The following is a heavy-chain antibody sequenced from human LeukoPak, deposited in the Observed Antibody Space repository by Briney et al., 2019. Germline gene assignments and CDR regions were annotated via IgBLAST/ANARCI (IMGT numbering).Heavy chain of an antibody. V-gene: IGHV4-34*01. Sequence: SETLSLTCAVYGGSFSGYYWSWIRQPPGKGLERIGQINHSGSTNYNPSLKSRVTISVDTSKNQFSLKLSSVTAADTAVYYCARMYYDFWSGYRNAFDIWGQGTMVTVSS. CDR1: GGSFSGYY. J-gene: IGHJ3*02. D-gene: IGHD3-3*01. CDR2: INHSGST. CDR3: ARMYYDFWSGYRNAFDI.